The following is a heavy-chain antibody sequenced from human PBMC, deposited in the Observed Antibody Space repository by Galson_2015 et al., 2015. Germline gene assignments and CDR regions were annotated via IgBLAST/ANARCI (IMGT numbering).Heavy chain of an antibody. D-gene: IGHD2-15*01. J-gene: IGHJ4*02. Sequence: SLRLSCAASGFTFSSYSMNWVRQAPGKGLEWVSFISSSTNTIYYADSVKGRFTISRDNAENSLYLQMNSLRDEDTAVYFCVTGYCSGVNCYQYYFDSWGQGTLVTVSS. CDR1: GFTFSSYS. V-gene: IGHV3-48*02. CDR3: VTGYCSGVNCYQYYFDS. CDR2: ISSSTNTI.